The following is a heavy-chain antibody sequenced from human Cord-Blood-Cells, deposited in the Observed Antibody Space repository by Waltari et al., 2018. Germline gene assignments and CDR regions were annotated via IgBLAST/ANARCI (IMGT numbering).Heavy chain of an antibody. CDR3: ASQTCSTSCYNWFDP. V-gene: IGHV1-69*09. CDR2: IIPILGIA. CDR1: GGTFSSYA. D-gene: IGHD2-2*01. Sequence: QVQLVQSGAEVKKPGSSVKVSCKASGGTFSSYAISGVRQAPGQGLEWMGRIIPILGIANYAQKFQGRVTITADKSTSTAYMELSSLRSEDTAVYYCASQTCSTSCYNWFDPWGQGTLVTVSS. J-gene: IGHJ5*02.